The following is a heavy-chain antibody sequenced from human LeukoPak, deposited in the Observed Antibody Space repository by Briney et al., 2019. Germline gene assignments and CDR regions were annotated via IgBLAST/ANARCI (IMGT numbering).Heavy chain of an antibody. Sequence: GGSLRLSCAASGFTFSSYFMNWVRQAPGKGLEWVSSISSSSSYIYYADSVKGRFTISRDNAKNSLYPQMSSLRAEDTAVYYCAYMTTVTTYVYWGQGTLVTVSS. J-gene: IGHJ4*02. V-gene: IGHV3-21*01. CDR3: AYMTTVTTYVY. CDR2: ISSSSSYI. CDR1: GFTFSSYF. D-gene: IGHD4-11*01.